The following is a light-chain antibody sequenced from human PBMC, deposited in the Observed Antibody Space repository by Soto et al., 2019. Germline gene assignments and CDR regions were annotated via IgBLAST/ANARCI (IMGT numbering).Light chain of an antibody. Sequence: EVVLTQSPGTLSLSPGERATLYCRTSQTIVSTYLAWYQQKAGQAPRLLMYGTSSRATGIPDRFSGSGSGTDFTLTISSVEPEDFAIYYCQQYSGSPPRTFGQGTKEEIK. CDR3: QQYSGSPPRT. CDR1: QTIVSTY. V-gene: IGKV3-20*01. J-gene: IGKJ1*01. CDR2: GTS.